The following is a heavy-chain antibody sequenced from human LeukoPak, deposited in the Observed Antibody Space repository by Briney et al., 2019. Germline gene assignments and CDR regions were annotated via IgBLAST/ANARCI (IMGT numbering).Heavy chain of an antibody. V-gene: IGHV3-21*01. J-gene: IGHJ4*02. CDR3: ARNDYSTSSGYDS. CDR2: ISSGSDHI. Sequence: GGSLRLSCVTSGFTFSSYSMNWVRQAPGKGLEWVSSISSGSDHIYYADSVRGRFTISRDNAKNSLYLQMDSLRAEDTAVFFCARNDYSTSSGYDSWGQGTLVTVSS. D-gene: IGHD6-6*01. CDR1: GFTFSSYS.